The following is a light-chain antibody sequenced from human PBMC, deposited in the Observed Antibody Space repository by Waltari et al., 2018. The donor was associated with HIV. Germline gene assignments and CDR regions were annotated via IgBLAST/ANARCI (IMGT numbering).Light chain of an antibody. CDR3: CSYAGAYTVI. CDR1: SSDVGAYDY. J-gene: IGLJ2*01. V-gene: IGLV2-11*01. Sequence: QSALTQPRSVSGSPGQSVTIYCTGTSSDVGAYDYVSWYQQHPGKAPKLLIYDVSQRPSGVPDRFSGSKSGDTASLTISGLQGEDEAEYYCCSYAGAYTVILGGGTKLTVL. CDR2: DVS.